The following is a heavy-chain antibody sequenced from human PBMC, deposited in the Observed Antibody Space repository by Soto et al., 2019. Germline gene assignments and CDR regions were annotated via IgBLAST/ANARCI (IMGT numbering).Heavy chain of an antibody. CDR1: GYTFTGYS. CDR2: ISAYSGDT. D-gene: IGHD4-17*01. CDR3: ARPSGSYGDYAWSLKY. J-gene: IGHJ4*02. V-gene: IGHV1-18*01. Sequence: QVQLVQSGAEVKKPGASVKVSCKASGYTFTGYSVGWVRQAPGQGVEWMGWISAYSGDTYYTQRFQDRLTMTTDASTSTAYMELRSLRSDDTAVYYCARPSGSYGDYAWSLKYWGQGTLVTVSS.